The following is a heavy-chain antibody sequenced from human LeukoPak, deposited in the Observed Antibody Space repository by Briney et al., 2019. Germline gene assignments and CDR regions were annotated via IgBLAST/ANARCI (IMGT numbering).Heavy chain of an antibody. CDR1: GGAIIPFY. Sequence: SETLSLTCSVSGGAIIPFYWNWIRQPAGKGLEWIGCIYSIGSTKYNPSLKSRVTMSVDTSKNQFSLKLSSVTAADTAVYYCAKDYYDSSEGWFDPWGQGTLVTVSS. J-gene: IGHJ5*02. V-gene: IGHV4-4*07. D-gene: IGHD3-22*01. CDR3: AKDYYDSSEGWFDP. CDR2: IYSIGST.